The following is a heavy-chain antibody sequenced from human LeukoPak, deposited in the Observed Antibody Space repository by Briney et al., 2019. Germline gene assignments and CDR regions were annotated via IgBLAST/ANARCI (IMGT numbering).Heavy chain of an antibody. CDR3: ARGGGSGWYRGPDYYYYYYMDV. D-gene: IGHD6-19*01. J-gene: IGHJ6*03. Sequence: KASETLSLTCAVYGGSFSGYYWSWIRQPPGKGLEWIGEINHSGSTNYNPSLNSRFTISVDTSKNQFSLKLSSVTAADTAVYYCARGGGSGWYRGPDYYYYYYMDVWGKGTTVTVSS. V-gene: IGHV4-34*01. CDR1: GGSFSGYY. CDR2: INHSGST.